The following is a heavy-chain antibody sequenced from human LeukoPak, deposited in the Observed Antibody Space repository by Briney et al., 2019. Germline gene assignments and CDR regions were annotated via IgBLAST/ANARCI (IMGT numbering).Heavy chain of an antibody. Sequence: PGGSLRLSCAVSGFTFNEYGMHWVRQAPGKGLEWVAAISHDGSKTYSGDSVKGRFTISRDKSKNTLFLEMNSLRPEDTAMYYCAKDAGQWQNWNWFAPWGQGTLVIVSS. V-gene: IGHV3-30*18. CDR1: GFTFNEYG. CDR2: ISHDGSKT. J-gene: IGHJ5*02. D-gene: IGHD6-19*01. CDR3: AKDAGQWQNWNWFAP.